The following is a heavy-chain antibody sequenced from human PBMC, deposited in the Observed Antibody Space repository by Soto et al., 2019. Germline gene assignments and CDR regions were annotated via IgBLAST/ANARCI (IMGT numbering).Heavy chain of an antibody. D-gene: IGHD3-10*01. J-gene: IGHJ5*02. CDR3: ARELYYYGSGSYYNEDWFDP. V-gene: IGHV4-38-2*02. CDR1: GYSISSGYY. CDR2: IYHSGST. Sequence: SETLSLTCAVSGYSISSGYYWGWIRQPPGKGLEWIGRIYHSGSTYYNPSLKSRVTISVDTSKNQFSLKLSSVTAADTAVYYCARELYYYGSGSYYNEDWFDPWGQGTLVTVSS.